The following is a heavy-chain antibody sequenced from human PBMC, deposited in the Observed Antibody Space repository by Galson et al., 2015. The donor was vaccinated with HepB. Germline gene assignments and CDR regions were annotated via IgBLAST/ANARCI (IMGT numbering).Heavy chain of an antibody. Sequence: QSGAEVKKPGESLRISCKGSGYSFTNYWIIWVRQMPGKGLEYMGRLDPSDSYTRYSPSFQGHVTISADKSISTAYLQWSTLMASDTAMYYCARRAVGATTGLYYLDYWGQGTLVTVSS. CDR1: GYSFTNYW. CDR2: LDPSDSYT. CDR3: ARRAVGATTGLYYLDY. J-gene: IGHJ4*02. V-gene: IGHV5-10-1*01. D-gene: IGHD1-26*01.